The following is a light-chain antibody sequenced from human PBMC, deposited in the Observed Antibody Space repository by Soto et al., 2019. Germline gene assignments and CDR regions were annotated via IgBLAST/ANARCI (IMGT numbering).Light chain of an antibody. CDR1: QSVSSSY. Sequence: EIVLTQSPGTLSLSPGERATLSCRASQSVSSSYLAWYQQKPGQAPRLLIYGASSRATGIPDRFSGSGSGTDSSLTISRLEPEDVAVYYCQQYGSSPQTFGQGTRLEIK. CDR3: QQYGSSPQT. CDR2: GAS. V-gene: IGKV3-20*01. J-gene: IGKJ5*01.